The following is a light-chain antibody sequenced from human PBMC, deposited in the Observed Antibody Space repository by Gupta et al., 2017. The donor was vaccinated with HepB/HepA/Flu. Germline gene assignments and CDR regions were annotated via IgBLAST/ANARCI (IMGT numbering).Light chain of an antibody. CDR3: KQYTNRPPWT. J-gene: IGKJ1*01. Sequence: DIQRTQSPSSLSASVVDRRTSTRQANLDIRKYLNSHQQKPGKTPKLLISDASNLETGVPSRFSGSGFGTDFTFTISRLQAEDSATYYCKQYTNRPPWTLGQGTQVEIK. V-gene: IGKV1-33*01. CDR2: DAS. CDR1: LDIRKY.